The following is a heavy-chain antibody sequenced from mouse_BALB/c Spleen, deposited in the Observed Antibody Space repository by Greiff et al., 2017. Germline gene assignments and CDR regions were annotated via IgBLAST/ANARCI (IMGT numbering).Heavy chain of an antibody. CDR3: ARSGKGAMDY. CDR2: INPSNGRT. D-gene: IGHD2-1*01. CDR1: GYTFTSYW. Sequence: VQLQQPGAELVKPGASVKLSCKASGYTFTSYWMHWVKQRPGQGLEWIGEINPSNGRTNYNEKFKSKATLTVDKSSSTAYMQLSSLTSEDSAVYYCARSGKGAMDYWGQGTSVTVSS. V-gene: IGHV1S81*02. J-gene: IGHJ4*01.